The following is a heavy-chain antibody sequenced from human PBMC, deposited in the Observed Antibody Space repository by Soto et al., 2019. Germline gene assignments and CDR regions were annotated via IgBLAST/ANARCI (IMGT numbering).Heavy chain of an antibody. CDR1: GFSFTNFA. CDR3: AKDDFTDRGDDYFDY. J-gene: IGHJ4*02. V-gene: IGHV3-23*01. CDR2: IGASGDIT. D-gene: IGHD2-21*02. Sequence: PGGSLRLSCADSGFSFTNFAMSWVRQAPRKGLEWVAGIGASGDITWYADSVKGRLSISRDNSKNTLYLQLNSLRFEDTAVYYCAKDDFTDRGDDYFDYWGPGTLVTVSS.